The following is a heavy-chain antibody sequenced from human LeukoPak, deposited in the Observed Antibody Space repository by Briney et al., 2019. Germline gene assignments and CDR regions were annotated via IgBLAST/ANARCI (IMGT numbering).Heavy chain of an antibody. Sequence: SETLSLTCTVSGGSISSSSYYWSWIRQPPGKGLEWIAHMYYSGSTNYNPSLKSRVTISVDTSKNQFSLKLSSVTAADTAVYYCARDLWGVSPFDYWGQGTLVTVSS. CDR3: ARDLWGVSPFDY. V-gene: IGHV4-61*01. CDR2: MYYSGST. J-gene: IGHJ4*02. D-gene: IGHD3-10*01. CDR1: GGSISSSSYY.